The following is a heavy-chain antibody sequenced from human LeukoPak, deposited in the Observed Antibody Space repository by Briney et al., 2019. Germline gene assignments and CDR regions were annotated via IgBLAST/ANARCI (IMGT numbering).Heavy chain of an antibody. CDR1: GFTFSTYW. Sequence: GGSLRLSCAASGFTFSTYWMHWVRQAPGKGLVWVSRINSDGSTINYADSMKGRFTISRDNAKHTLYLQMNGLRVEDTAVYYCAREEAPAEGDDAFDIWGQGTMVTVSS. CDR2: INSDGSTI. J-gene: IGHJ3*02. D-gene: IGHD3-16*01. CDR3: AREEAPAEGDDAFDI. V-gene: IGHV3-74*01.